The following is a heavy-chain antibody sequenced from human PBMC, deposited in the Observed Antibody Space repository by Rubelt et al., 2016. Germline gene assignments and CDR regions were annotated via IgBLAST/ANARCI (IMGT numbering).Heavy chain of an antibody. CDR2: IIPIFGTA. Sequence: ISWVRQAPGQGLEWMGGIIPIFGTANYARKFQGRVTITADKSTSTAYMELSSLRSEDTAVYYCACRRFGESPDLGIDAFDIWGQGTMVTVSS. D-gene: IGHD3-10*01. V-gene: IGHV1-69*06. CDR3: ACRRFGESPDLGIDAFDI. J-gene: IGHJ3*02.